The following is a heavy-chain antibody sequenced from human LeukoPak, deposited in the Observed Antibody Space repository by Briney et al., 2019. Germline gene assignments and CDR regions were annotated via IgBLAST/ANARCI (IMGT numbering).Heavy chain of an antibody. J-gene: IGHJ3*02. CDR2: INAGNGNT. CDR1: GYTFTSYA. D-gene: IGHD2-15*01. CDR3: ARGAAIPDAFDI. V-gene: IGHV1-3*01. Sequence: ASVKVSCKASGYTFTSYAMHWVRQAPGQRLEWMGWINAGNGNTKYSQKFQGRVTITRDTSASTAYMELSSLRSEDTAVYYCARGAAIPDAFDIWGQGTMVTVSS.